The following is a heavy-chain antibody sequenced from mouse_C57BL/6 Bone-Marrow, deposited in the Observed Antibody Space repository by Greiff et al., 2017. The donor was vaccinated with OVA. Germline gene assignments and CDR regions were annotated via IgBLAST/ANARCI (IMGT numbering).Heavy chain of an antibody. CDR3: ANLRLDY. D-gene: IGHD1-1*01. CDR2: IDPSDSKT. CDR1: GYTFTSYW. V-gene: IGHV1-52*01. Sequence: QVHVKQPGAELVRPGSSVKLSCKASGYTFTSYWMHWVKQRPIQGLEWIGNIDPSDSKTHYNQKFKDKATLTVDKSSSTAYMQLSSLTSEASAVYYCANLRLDYWGQGTTLTVSS. J-gene: IGHJ2*01.